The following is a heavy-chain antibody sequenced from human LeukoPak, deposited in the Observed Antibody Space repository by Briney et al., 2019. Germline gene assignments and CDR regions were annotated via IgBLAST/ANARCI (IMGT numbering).Heavy chain of an antibody. CDR3: ARSGRGVDSFYFYMDV. CDR1: GFAFSTYW. CDR2: IKHDGSEKQDGSEK. J-gene: IGHJ6*03. D-gene: IGHD3-10*01. Sequence: PGGSLRLSCAASGFAFSTYWMIWVRQAPGKGLEWVANIKHDGSEKQDGSEKNYVDSVKGRFTISRDNAKNSLYLQMNSLRAEDTAVYYCARSGRGVDSFYFYMDVWGKGTTVTVSS. V-gene: IGHV3-7*01.